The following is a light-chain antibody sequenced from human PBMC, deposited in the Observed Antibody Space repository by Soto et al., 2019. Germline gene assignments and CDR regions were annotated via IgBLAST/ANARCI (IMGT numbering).Light chain of an antibody. CDR2: GAL. V-gene: IGKV3-20*01. CDR1: QSVTNSY. Sequence: ETVLTQSPDTKGLSLGERASLYCRDSQSVTNSYLAWFQQKPGQAPRLLIFGALSRATGIPDRFSGSVSRADLTLTISRLEPEDFAVYSCQQYATSPWTFGQGTKVDI. CDR3: QQYATSPWT. J-gene: IGKJ1*01.